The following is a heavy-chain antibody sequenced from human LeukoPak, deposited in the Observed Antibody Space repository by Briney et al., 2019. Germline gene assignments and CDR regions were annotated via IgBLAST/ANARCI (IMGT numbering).Heavy chain of an antibody. CDR3: ARVGSYYARAFDI. CDR2: INHSGST. D-gene: IGHD1-26*01. V-gene: IGHV4-34*01. CDR1: GGSLSAYY. Sequence: SETLSLTCAVYGGSLSAYYWSWIRQPPGKGLEWIGEINHSGSTNHNPSLKSRVTISVDTSKNQFSLKLSSVTAADTAVYYCARVGSYYARAFDIWGQGTMVTVSS. J-gene: IGHJ3*02.